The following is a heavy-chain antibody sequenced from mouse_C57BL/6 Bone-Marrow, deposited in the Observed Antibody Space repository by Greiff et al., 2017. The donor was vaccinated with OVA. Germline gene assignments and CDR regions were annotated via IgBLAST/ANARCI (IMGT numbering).Heavy chain of an antibody. Sequence: QVQLKQPGAELVKPGASVKLSCKASGYTFTSYWMHWVKQRPGQGLEWIGMIHPNSGSTNYNEKFKSKATLTVDKSSSTAYMQLSSLTSEDSAVYYCAGTTVVAFYYFDYWGQGTTLTVSS. CDR2: IHPNSGST. D-gene: IGHD1-1*01. J-gene: IGHJ2*01. CDR3: AGTTVVAFYYFDY. V-gene: IGHV1-64*01. CDR1: GYTFTSYW.